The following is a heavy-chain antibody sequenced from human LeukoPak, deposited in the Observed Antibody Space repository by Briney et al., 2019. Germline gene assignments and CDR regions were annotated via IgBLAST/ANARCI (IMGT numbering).Heavy chain of an antibody. D-gene: IGHD3-22*01. CDR3: ARSNYDSSGHNWFDP. Sequence: SETLSLTCTVSGGSISSYYWSWIRQPPGKGLEWIGYIYYSGSTNYNPSLKSRVTISVDTSKNQFSLKLSSVTAADTAVYYCARSNYDSSGHNWFDPWGQGTLVTVSS. CDR2: IYYSGST. J-gene: IGHJ5*02. CDR1: GGSISSYY. V-gene: IGHV4-59*01.